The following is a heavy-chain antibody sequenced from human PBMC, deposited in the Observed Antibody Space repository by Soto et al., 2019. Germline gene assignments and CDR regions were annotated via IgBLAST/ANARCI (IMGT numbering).Heavy chain of an antibody. D-gene: IGHD3-22*01. CDR2: IYYSGST. J-gene: IGHJ4*02. Sequence: PSETLSLTCTVSGGSISSYYWSWIRQPPGKGLEWIGYIYYSGSTNYNPSLKSRVTISVDTSKNQFSLKLSSVTAADTAVYYCASRNYYDSSGYYYFDYWGQGTLVTVSS. V-gene: IGHV4-59*01. CDR1: GGSISSYY. CDR3: ASRNYYDSSGYYYFDY.